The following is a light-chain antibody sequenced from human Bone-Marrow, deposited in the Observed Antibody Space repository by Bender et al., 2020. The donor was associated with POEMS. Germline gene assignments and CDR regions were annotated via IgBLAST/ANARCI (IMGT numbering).Light chain of an antibody. J-gene: IGLJ3*02. CDR1: SSDVGAYNF. V-gene: IGLV2-14*01. Sequence: QSALTQPASVSGSPGQSITISCTGTSSDVGAYNFVSWYRQHPGKAPKLMIYDVSHRPSGVSNRFSGSKSGTSASLAISGLQSEDEADYYCAVWDDSLNGWVFGGGTKLTVL. CDR3: AVWDDSLNGWV. CDR2: DVS.